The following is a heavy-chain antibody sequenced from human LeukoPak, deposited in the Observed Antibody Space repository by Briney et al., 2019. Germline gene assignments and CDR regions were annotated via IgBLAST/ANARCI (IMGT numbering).Heavy chain of an antibody. Sequence: PSETLSLTCTVSGGSISSSSYYWGWIRQPPGKGLEWIGSIYYSGSTYYNPSLKSRVTISVDTSKNQFSLKLSSVTAADTAVYYCARRYYYYGSGCYYKPASSFDYWGQGTLVTVSS. CDR2: IYYSGST. J-gene: IGHJ4*02. D-gene: IGHD3-10*01. CDR1: GGSISSSSYY. V-gene: IGHV4-39*01. CDR3: ARRYYYYGSGCYYKPASSFDY.